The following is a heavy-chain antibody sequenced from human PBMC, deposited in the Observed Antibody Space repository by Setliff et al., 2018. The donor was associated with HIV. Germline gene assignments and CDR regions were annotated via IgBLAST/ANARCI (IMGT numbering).Heavy chain of an antibody. CDR3: ARDRDLVLMVYAHFDY. Sequence: ASVKVSCKASGGTFSSYAISWVRQAPGQGLEWMGGIIPICGTTNYAQKFQGRVTITTDESTSTAYMELRSLRSDDTAVYYCARDRDLVLMVYAHFDYWGQGTLVTVSS. D-gene: IGHD2-8*01. CDR1: GGTFSSYA. CDR2: IIPICGTT. J-gene: IGHJ4*02. V-gene: IGHV1-69*05.